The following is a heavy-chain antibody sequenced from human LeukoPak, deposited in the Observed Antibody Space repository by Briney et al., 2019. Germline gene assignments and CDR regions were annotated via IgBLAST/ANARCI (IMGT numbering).Heavy chain of an antibody. CDR1: GFTFTSYG. V-gene: IGHV3-23*01. CDR3: ARVARYAFDI. J-gene: IGHJ3*02. Sequence: GGSLRLSCAATGFTFTSYGMSWVRQAPGKGLEWVSGISSSGGSTFYADSVKGRFTISRDNSKNTLYLQMNSLRAEDTAVYYCARVARYAFDIWGQGTMVTVSS. D-gene: IGHD5-12*01. CDR2: ISSSGGST.